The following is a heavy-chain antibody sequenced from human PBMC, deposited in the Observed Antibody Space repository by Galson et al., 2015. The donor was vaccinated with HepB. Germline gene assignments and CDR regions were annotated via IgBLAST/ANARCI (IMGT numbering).Heavy chain of an antibody. J-gene: IGHJ5*02. CDR2: ISAYNGNT. CDR3: ARDCGSIAVAGIFRWFDP. CDR1: GYTFTSYG. D-gene: IGHD6-19*01. Sequence: SVKVSCKASGYTFTSYGISWVRQAPGQGLEWMGWISAYNGNTNYAQKLQGRVTMTTDTSTSTAYMELRSLRSDDTAVYYCARDCGSIAVAGIFRWFDPWGQGTLVTVS. V-gene: IGHV1-18*04.